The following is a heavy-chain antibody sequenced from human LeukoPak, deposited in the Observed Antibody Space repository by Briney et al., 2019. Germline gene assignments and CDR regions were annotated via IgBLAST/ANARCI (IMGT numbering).Heavy chain of an antibody. CDR3: AKDTSIGRYCTNGVCSPFDY. CDR1: GFTFSSYA. CDR2: ISDTGATT. V-gene: IGHV3-23*01. J-gene: IGHJ4*02. Sequence: GGSLRLSCAGSGFTFSSYAMSWVRQAPGKGLEWVSAISDTGATTYDADSVKGRFTISRDNSRSTLYLQMNSLRAEDSALYYCAKDTSIGRYCTNGVCSPFDYWGRGTLVTVSS. D-gene: IGHD2-8*01.